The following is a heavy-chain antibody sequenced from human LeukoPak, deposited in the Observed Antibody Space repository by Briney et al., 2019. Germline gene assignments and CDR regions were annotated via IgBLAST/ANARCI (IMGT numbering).Heavy chain of an antibody. D-gene: IGHD2-8*01. Sequence: EPSETLSLTCTVSGYSISSGYYWGWIRQPPGKGLEWIGSIYHSGSTYYNPSLKSRVTISVDTSKNQFSLKLSSVTAADTAVYYCARIIVLMVSWGQGTLVTVSS. CDR3: ARIIVLMVS. J-gene: IGHJ5*02. CDR1: GYSISSGYY. V-gene: IGHV4-38-2*02. CDR2: IYHSGST.